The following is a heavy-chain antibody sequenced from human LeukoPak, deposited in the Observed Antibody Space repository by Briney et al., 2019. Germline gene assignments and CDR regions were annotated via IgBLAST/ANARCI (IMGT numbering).Heavy chain of an antibody. Sequence: GGSLRLSCAASGFTFSSYEMNWVRQAPGKGLEWVSYISSSGSTIYYADSVKGRFTISRDNSKNTLYLQMNSLRAEDTAVYYCARDSDQITIFGVGFDIWGQGTMVTVSS. CDR2: ISSSGSTI. J-gene: IGHJ3*02. D-gene: IGHD3-3*01. V-gene: IGHV3-48*03. CDR3: ARDSDQITIFGVGFDI. CDR1: GFTFSSYE.